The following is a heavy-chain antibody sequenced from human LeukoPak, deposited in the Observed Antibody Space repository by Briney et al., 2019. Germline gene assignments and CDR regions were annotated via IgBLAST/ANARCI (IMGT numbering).Heavy chain of an antibody. CDR2: IYHSGST. CDR3: ARDLYYDSSGYDG. V-gene: IGHV4-38-2*02. CDR1: GYSISSGYY. D-gene: IGHD3-22*01. Sequence: SETLSLTCTVSGYSISSGYYWGWIRQPPGKGLEWIGSIYHSGSTYYNPSLKSRVTISVDTSKNQFSLKLSSVTAADTAMYYCARDLYYDSSGYDGWGQGTLVTVSS. J-gene: IGHJ4*02.